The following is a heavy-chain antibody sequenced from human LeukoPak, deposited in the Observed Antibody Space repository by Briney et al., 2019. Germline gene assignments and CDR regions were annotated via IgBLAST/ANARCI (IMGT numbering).Heavy chain of an antibody. Sequence: PSETLSLTCTVSGDSISSYYWSWIRQPPGKGLEWIGYISYSGSTDYNPSLKSRVIISLDTSKNQISLKLRSVTVVDTAVYYCARDPGYYDSSGLDYWGQGTLVTVSS. CDR2: ISYSGST. CDR1: GDSISSYY. V-gene: IGHV4-59*01. J-gene: IGHJ4*02. D-gene: IGHD3-22*01. CDR3: ARDPGYYDSSGLDY.